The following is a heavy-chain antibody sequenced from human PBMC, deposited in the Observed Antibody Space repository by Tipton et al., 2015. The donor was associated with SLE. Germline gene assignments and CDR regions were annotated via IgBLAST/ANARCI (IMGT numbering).Heavy chain of an antibody. V-gene: IGHV4-38-2*01. CDR2: IYHSGST. D-gene: IGHD3-22*01. CDR3: ARTDTMIVVVTPHAAFDI. J-gene: IGHJ3*02. Sequence: TLSLTCAVSGYSISSGYYWGWIRQPPGKGLEWIGSIYHSGSTYYNPSLKSRVTISVDTSKNQFSLKLSSVTAADTAVYYCARTDTMIVVVTPHAAFDIWGQGTMVTVSS. CDR1: GYSISSGYY.